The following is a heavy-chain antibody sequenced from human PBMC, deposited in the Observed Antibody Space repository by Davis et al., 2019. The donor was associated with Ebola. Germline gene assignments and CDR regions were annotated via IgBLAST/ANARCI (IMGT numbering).Heavy chain of an antibody. CDR1: GGSFSGYY. V-gene: IGHV4-34*01. CDR3: ARHSFSMDRFDY. D-gene: IGHD2/OR15-2a*01. J-gene: IGHJ4*02. CDR2: INHSGST. Sequence: MPSETLSLTCAVYGGSFSGYYWSWIRQPPGKGLEWIGEINHSGSTNYNPSLKSRVTISVDRSKNQFSLKLSSVTAADTAVYYCARHSFSMDRFDYWGQGTLVTVSS.